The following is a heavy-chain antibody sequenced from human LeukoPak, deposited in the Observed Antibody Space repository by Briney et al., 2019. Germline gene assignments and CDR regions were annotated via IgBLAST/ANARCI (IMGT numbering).Heavy chain of an antibody. CDR2: IKHDGSEK. V-gene: IGHV3-7*01. J-gene: IGHJ4*02. CDR1: GFTFSTYW. CDR3: ARDPVGVRYSSGPGAKFDY. D-gene: IGHD6-19*01. Sequence: GGSLRLSCAASGFTFSTYWMTWVRQAPGKGLEWVANIKHDGSEKYYVDSVRGRFTISRDNAKNSLYLQMNSLRAEDTAVYYCARDPVGVRYSSGPGAKFDYWGQGTLVTVSS.